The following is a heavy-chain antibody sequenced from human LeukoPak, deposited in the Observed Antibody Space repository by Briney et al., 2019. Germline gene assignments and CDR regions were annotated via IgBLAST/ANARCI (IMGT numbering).Heavy chain of an antibody. CDR2: INPNSGVT. Sequence: ASVKVSCKASGYSFTDYFVHWVRQAPGQGLEWMGWINPNSGVTNYAQKFQGRVTMTRDTSISTAYMELTRLTSDDTAVYYCARDRDGAQGGYWGQGTLVTVSS. V-gene: IGHV1-2*02. J-gene: IGHJ4*02. D-gene: IGHD4-17*01. CDR3: ARDRDGAQGGY. CDR1: GYSFTDYF.